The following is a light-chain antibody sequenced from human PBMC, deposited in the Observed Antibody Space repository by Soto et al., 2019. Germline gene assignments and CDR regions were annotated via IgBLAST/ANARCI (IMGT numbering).Light chain of an antibody. V-gene: IGKV3-20*01. J-gene: IGKJ2*01. Sequence: EIVLTQSPGTLSLSPGERATLSCRASQSVSSTYFAWYQQKPGQALRLLIYGAASRATGIPDRFSCSGSGTDFTLTISRLEPEDFAVYYCQQYGSSPPTFGQGTKLEIK. CDR3: QQYGSSPPT. CDR2: GAA. CDR1: QSVSSTY.